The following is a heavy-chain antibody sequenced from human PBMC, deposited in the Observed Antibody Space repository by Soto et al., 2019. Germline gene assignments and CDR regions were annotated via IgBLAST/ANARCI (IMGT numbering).Heavy chain of an antibody. Sequence: QVQLVQSGAEVKKPGASVKVSCKASGYTFTSYGISWVRQAPGQGLEWMGWISAYNGNTNYAQKLQGRVTMTTDTSTSTAYIELRSLRSDDTAVYYCARERNYYDRSGYYYGYFDLWGRCTLVTVSS. D-gene: IGHD3-22*01. V-gene: IGHV1-18*01. CDR2: ISAYNGNT. J-gene: IGHJ2*01. CDR1: GYTFTSYG. CDR3: ARERNYYDRSGYYYGYFDL.